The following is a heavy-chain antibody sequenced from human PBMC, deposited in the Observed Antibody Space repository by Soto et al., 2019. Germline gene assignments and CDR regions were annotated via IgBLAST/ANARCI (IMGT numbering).Heavy chain of an antibody. CDR1: GGTFSSYA. CDR3: ARWGSGYDRERDRGFDY. Sequence: QVQLVQSGAEVKKPGSSVKVSCKASGGTFSSYAISWVRQAPGQGLEWTGGIIPIFGTANYAQKFQGRATITADESTSTAYMELSSLRSEDTAVYYCARWGSGYDRERDRGFDYWGQGTLVTVSS. J-gene: IGHJ4*02. D-gene: IGHD5-12*01. CDR2: IIPIFGTA. V-gene: IGHV1-69*12.